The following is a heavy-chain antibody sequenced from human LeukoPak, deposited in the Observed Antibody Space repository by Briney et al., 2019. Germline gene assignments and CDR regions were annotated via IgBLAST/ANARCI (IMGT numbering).Heavy chain of an antibody. CDR1: GFTFSSYA. Sequence: GGSLRLSCAASGFTFSSYAMSWVRQAPGKGLEWVSAISGSGGSTYYADSVKGRFTISRDNSKNTLYLQMNSLRAEDTAVYYCARDGRGYSGYDSPNFDYWGQGTLVTVSS. V-gene: IGHV3-23*01. D-gene: IGHD5-12*01. J-gene: IGHJ4*02. CDR2: ISGSGGST. CDR3: ARDGRGYSGYDSPNFDY.